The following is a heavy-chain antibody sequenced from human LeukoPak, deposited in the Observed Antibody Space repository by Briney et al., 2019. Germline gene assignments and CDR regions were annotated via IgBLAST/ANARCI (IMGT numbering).Heavy chain of an antibody. CDR2: IYYSGST. CDR3: ARDDLRYGMDV. CDR1: GGSISSYY. V-gene: IGHV4-59*01. D-gene: IGHD3-3*01. J-gene: IGHJ6*02. Sequence: SETLSLTCTASGGSISSYYWSWIRQPPGKGLEWIGYIYYSGSTNYNPSLKSRVTISVDTSKNQFSLKLSSVTAADTAVYYCARDDLRYGMDVWGQGTTVTVSS.